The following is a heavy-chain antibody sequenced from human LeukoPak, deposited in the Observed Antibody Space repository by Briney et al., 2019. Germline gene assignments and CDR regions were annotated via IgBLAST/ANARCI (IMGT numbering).Heavy chain of an antibody. CDR3: AKVIAAAGTSAFDI. CDR1: GFTFSSYA. Sequence: GGSLRLSCAAFGFTFSSYAMSWVRQAPGKGLEWVSVISGSGGSTYYADSVKGRFTISRDNSKNTLYLQMNSLRAEDTAVHYCAKVIAAAGTSAFDIWGQGTMVTVSS. CDR2: ISGSGGST. V-gene: IGHV3-23*01. D-gene: IGHD6-13*01. J-gene: IGHJ3*02.